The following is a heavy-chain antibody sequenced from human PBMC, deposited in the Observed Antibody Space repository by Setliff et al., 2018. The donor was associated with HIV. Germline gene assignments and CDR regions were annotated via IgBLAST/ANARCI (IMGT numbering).Heavy chain of an antibody. D-gene: IGHD2-15*01. J-gene: IGHJ2*01. CDR2: INPINGDT. V-gene: IGHV1-18*01. Sequence: ASVKVSCKASGYTFTGYNFIAYGLNWVRQAPGQGPEWMGWINPINGDTKYARDIQGRVTMTTDASTTTVYMELRNLKFDDTAVYYCARGAHGGNPAWYFDLWGRGTLVTVSS. CDR1: GYTFTGYNFIAYG. CDR3: ARGAHGGNPAWYFDL.